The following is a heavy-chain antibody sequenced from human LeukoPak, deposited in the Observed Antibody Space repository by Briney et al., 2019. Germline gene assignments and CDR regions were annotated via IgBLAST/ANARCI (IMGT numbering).Heavy chain of an antibody. CDR3: ARVYDSSGSGMDV. D-gene: IGHD3-22*01. Sequence: GGSLRLSCAASGFTFSSYAMSWVRQAPGKGLEWVSGSSGSGGSTYYADSVKGRFTMSRDNSKNTLYLQMNSLRAEDTAVYYCARVYDSSGSGMDVWGQGTTVTISS. J-gene: IGHJ6*02. CDR2: SSGSGGST. CDR1: GFTFSSYA. V-gene: IGHV3-23*01.